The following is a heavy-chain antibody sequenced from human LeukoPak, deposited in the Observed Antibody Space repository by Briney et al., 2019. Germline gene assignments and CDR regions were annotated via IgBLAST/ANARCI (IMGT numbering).Heavy chain of an antibody. J-gene: IGHJ4*02. CDR1: GGSISSYY. Sequence: SETLSLTCTVSGGSISSYYWSWIRQPPGKGQEWIGYIYYSGSTNYNPSLKSRVTISVDTSKNQFSLKLSFVTAADTAVYYCARCIRYSSGWYFDYWGQGTLVTVSS. CDR2: IYYSGST. V-gene: IGHV4-59*01. CDR3: ARCIRYSSGWYFDY. D-gene: IGHD6-19*01.